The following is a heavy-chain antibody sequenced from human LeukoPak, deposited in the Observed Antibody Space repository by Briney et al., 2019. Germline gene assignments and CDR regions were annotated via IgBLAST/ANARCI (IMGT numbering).Heavy chain of an antibody. CDR3: ARGVGATSRMYYFDY. Sequence: GGSLRLSCAASGFTFSSTYWMSWVRPAPGKGLEWVANIKQDGSEKYYVDSVKGRFTVSTDNAQNSLYLQMNSLRAEDTAVYYCARGVGATSRMYYFDYWGQGTLVTVSS. J-gene: IGHJ4*02. CDR2: IKQDGSEK. V-gene: IGHV3-7*01. CDR1: GFTFSSTYW. D-gene: IGHD1-26*01.